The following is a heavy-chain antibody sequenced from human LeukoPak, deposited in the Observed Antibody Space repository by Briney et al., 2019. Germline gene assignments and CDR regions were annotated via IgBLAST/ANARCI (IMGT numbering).Heavy chain of an antibody. J-gene: IGHJ6*03. Sequence: ASVKVSCKASGGTFSSYAISWVRQAPGQGLEWMGGIIPIFGTANYAQKFQGRVTITADESTSTAYMELSSLRSEDTAVYYCARAPSCSSTSRYTWPRYYYYYMDVWGKGTTVTVSS. CDR2: IIPIFGTA. V-gene: IGHV1-69*13. CDR3: ARAPSCSSTSRYTWPRYYYYYMDV. CDR1: GGTFSSYA. D-gene: IGHD2-2*02.